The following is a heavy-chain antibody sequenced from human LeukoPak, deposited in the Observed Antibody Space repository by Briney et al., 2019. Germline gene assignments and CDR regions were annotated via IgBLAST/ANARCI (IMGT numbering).Heavy chain of an antibody. CDR2: ISSSSSTI. D-gene: IGHD4-17*01. Sequence: GGSLRLSCAASGFTFSSYSMNWVRQAPGKGLEWVSYISSSSSTIYYADSVKGRFTISRDNAKNSLYLQMNSLRAEDTALYYCARDWGDYFFDYWGQGTLVTVSS. V-gene: IGHV3-48*01. CDR1: GFTFSSYS. J-gene: IGHJ4*02. CDR3: ARDWGDYFFDY.